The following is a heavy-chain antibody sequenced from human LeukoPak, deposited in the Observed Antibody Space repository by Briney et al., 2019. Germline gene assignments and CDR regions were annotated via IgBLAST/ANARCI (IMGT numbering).Heavy chain of an antibody. Sequence: SETLSLTCTVSGGSISSSSYYWGWIRQPPGKGLEWIGSIYYSGSTYYNPSLKSRVTISVDTSKNQFSLKLSSVTAADTAVYYCARPMTRNWDHYGMDVWGQGTTVTVSS. V-gene: IGHV4-39*07. J-gene: IGHJ6*02. CDR2: IYYSGST. CDR3: ARPMTRNWDHYGMDV. CDR1: GGSISSSSYY. D-gene: IGHD7-27*01.